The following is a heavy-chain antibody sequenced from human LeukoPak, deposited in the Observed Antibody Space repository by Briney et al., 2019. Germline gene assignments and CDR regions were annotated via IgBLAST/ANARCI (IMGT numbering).Heavy chain of an antibody. CDR3: ARDHYDILTGPDY. Sequence: GGSLRLSCAASGFTFSSYWRSWVRQAPGKGLEWVANIKQDGSEKYYVDSVKGRFTISRDNAKNSLYLQMNSLRAEDTAVYYCARDHYDILTGPDYWGQGTLVTVSS. J-gene: IGHJ4*02. CDR2: IKQDGSEK. D-gene: IGHD3-9*01. V-gene: IGHV3-7*03. CDR1: GFTFSSYW.